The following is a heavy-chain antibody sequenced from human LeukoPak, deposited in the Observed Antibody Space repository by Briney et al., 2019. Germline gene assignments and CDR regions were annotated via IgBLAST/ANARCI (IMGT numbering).Heavy chain of an antibody. Sequence: GGSLRLSCAASGFTVSSNYMSWVRQAPGKGLEWVSVIYSGGSTYYADSVKGRFTISRDNAKNSLYLQMNSLRAEDTAVYYCARDLQQLVRYYGMDVWGQGTTVTVSS. CDR3: ARDLQQLVRYYGMDV. J-gene: IGHJ6*02. V-gene: IGHV3-53*01. D-gene: IGHD6-13*01. CDR2: IYSGGST. CDR1: GFTVSSNY.